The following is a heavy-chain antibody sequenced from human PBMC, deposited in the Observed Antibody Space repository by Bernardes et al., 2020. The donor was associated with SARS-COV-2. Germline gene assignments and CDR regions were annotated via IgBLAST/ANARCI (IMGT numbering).Heavy chain of an antibody. CDR2: IQSGGYT. CDR1: GFTVSSKY. CDR3: ARGLRWAFDY. Sequence: GSLRHSCAVSGFTVSSKYMNWVRQAPGKGLEWVSVIQSGGYTNYADSVKGRFTVSRDTSENTVSLQMNSLRAEDTAVYYCARGLRWAFDYWGQGTLVSVSS. V-gene: IGHV3-53*01. D-gene: IGHD4-17*01. J-gene: IGHJ4*02.